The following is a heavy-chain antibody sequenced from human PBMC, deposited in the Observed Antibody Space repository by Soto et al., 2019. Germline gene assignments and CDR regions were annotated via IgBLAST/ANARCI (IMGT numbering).Heavy chain of an antibody. CDR3: AKNWGSSAWYNFDY. CDR2: ITNSGGTT. J-gene: IGHJ4*02. CDR1: GFTFTTYA. Sequence: GGSLRLSCAASGFTFTTYAMSWVRQAPGKGLEWVSGITNSGGTTYYSDSVQGRFTISRDNSKSTLYLQMNSLRAEDTAVYYCAKNWGSSAWYNFDYWGQGTLVTVSS. V-gene: IGHV3-23*01. D-gene: IGHD6-19*01.